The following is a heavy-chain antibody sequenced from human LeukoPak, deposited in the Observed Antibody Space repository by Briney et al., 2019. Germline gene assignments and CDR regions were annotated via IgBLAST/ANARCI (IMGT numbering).Heavy chain of an antibody. CDR1: GASFSGTTYY. D-gene: IGHD2-2*01. CDR2: IYSGGST. Sequence: SETLSLTCAVSGASFSGTTYYWAWIRQPPGKGLEWIGSIYSGGSTFYNPSLKSRVTISVDTSKNQFSLKLSSVTAADTAVYYCASPGAFSAADKKGAFGIWGQGTMVTVSS. J-gene: IGHJ3*02. V-gene: IGHV4-39*01. CDR3: ASPGAFSAADKKGAFGI.